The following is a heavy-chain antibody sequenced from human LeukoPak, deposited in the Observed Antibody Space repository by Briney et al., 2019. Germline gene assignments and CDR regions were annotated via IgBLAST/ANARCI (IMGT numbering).Heavy chain of an antibody. J-gene: IGHJ6*03. D-gene: IGHD6-19*01. V-gene: IGHV3-21*01. CDR2: ISSTSSYI. CDR3: ARSSGWYHRGPDYYYYYMDV. Sequence: GGSLRLSCAASGFTFSSYEMNWVRQAPGKGLEWVSSISSTSSYIYYADSVKSRFTISRDNAKNSLYLRMNSLRAEDTAVYYRARSSGWYHRGPDYYYYYMDVWGKGTTVTVS. CDR1: GFTFSSYE.